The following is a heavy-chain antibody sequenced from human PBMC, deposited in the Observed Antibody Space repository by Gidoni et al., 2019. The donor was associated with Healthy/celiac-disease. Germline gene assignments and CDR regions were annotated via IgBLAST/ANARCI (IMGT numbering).Heavy chain of an antibody. CDR2: ISSSSSYI. D-gene: IGHD3-10*01. V-gene: IGHV3-21*01. J-gene: IGHJ4*02. CDR3: APNYGSGSYYPFDY. Sequence: EVQLVESGGGLVKPGGSLRLSCAASGFTLSSYSMNWVRQAPGKGLEWVSSISSSSSYIYYADSVKGRFTISRDNAKNSLYLQMNSLRAEDTAVYYCAPNYGSGSYYPFDYWGQGTLVTVSS. CDR1: GFTLSSYS.